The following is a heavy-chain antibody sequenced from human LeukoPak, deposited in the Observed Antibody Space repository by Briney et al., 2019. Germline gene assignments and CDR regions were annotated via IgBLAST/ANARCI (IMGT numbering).Heavy chain of an antibody. CDR1: GGSISSYY. CDR2: IYTSGST. CDR3: ARTDYYFDY. V-gene: IGHV4-4*09. J-gene: IGHJ4*02. Sequence: PSETLSLTCTVSGGSISSYYWSWIRQPPGKGLEWIGYIYTSGSTNYNPSLKSRVTISVDTSKNQFSLKLSSVTAADTAGYYCARTDYYFDYWGQGTLVTVSS. D-gene: IGHD2-21*01.